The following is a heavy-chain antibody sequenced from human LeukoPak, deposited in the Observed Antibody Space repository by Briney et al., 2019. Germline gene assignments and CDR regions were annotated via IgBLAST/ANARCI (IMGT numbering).Heavy chain of an antibody. CDR2: INPNSGVT. J-gene: IGHJ4*02. V-gene: IGHV1-2*02. CDR3: ARDQGGNYYDSSGYYVY. Sequence: ASVKVSCKASGYTFTDDYVHWVRQAPGQGLEWVGWINPNSGVTNYAQKFQGRVTMTRDTSTSTVYMELSSLRSEDTAVYYCARDQGGNYYDSSGYYVYWGQGTLVTVSS. CDR1: GYTFTDDY. D-gene: IGHD3-22*01.